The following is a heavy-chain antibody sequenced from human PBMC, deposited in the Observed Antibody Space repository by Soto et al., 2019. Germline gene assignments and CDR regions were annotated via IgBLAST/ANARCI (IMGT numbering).Heavy chain of an antibody. V-gene: IGHV3-7*03. D-gene: IGHD3-22*01. J-gene: IGHJ3*02. CDR1: GFTFSSYW. CDR3: ARDRLLAMIVVANGAFDI. CDR2: IKQDGSEK. Sequence: GGSLRLSCAASGFTFSSYWMSWVRQAPGKGLEWVANIKQDGSEKYYVDSVKGRFTISRDNAKNSLYLQMNSLRAEDTAVYYCARDRLLAMIVVANGAFDIWGQGTMVTVSS.